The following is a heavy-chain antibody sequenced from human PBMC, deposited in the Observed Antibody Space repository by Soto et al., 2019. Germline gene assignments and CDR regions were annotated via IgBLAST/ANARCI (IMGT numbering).Heavy chain of an antibody. Sequence: VKFSCKASGYTFTNYGISWGRHAPRQGHERMGRSNGYNGNTKNKQKSTDRRTITTDTTKRTAYMETRSLRSDDTAVYYCARDRWWQGGRGYWGQGTPVTVSS. D-gene: IGHD2-15*01. V-gene: IGHV1-18*04. CDR3: ARDRWWQGGRGY. CDR1: GYTFTNYG. CDR2: SNGYNGNT. J-gene: IGHJ4*02.